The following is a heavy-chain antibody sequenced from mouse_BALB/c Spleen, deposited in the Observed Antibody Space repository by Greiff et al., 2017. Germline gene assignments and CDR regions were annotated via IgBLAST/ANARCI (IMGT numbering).Heavy chain of an antibody. CDR2: ISSGGSYT. CDR3: TRDRGFDY. CDR1: GFTFSSYT. D-gene: IGHD3-3*01. V-gene: IGHV5-6-4*01. J-gene: IGHJ4*01. Sequence: EVHLVESGGGLVKPGGSLKLSCAASGFTFSSYTMSWVRQTPEKRLEWVATISSGGSYTYYPDSVKGRFTISRDNAKNTLYLQMSSLKSEDTAMYYCTRDRGFDYWGQGTSVTVSS.